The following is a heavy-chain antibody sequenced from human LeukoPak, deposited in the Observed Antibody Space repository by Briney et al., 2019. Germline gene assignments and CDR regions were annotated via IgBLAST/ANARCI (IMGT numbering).Heavy chain of an antibody. J-gene: IGHJ4*02. Sequence: GGSLRLSCAASGFTFSSYGMHWVRQAPGRGLEWVANIKQDGSEKYYVDSVKGRFTISRDNAKNSLYLQMNSLRAEDTAVYYCARSFHGDYWGQGTLVTVSS. CDR2: IKQDGSEK. D-gene: IGHD3-16*01. V-gene: IGHV3-7*01. CDR1: GFTFSSYG. CDR3: ARSFHGDY.